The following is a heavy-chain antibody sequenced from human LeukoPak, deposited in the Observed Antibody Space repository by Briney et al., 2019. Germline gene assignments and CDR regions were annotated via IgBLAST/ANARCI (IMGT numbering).Heavy chain of an antibody. CDR2: ISWNNGSI. J-gene: IGHJ5*02. Sequence: GGSLRLSCAASGFTFDDYAMHWVRHAPGKGLEWVSGISWNNGSIGYADSVKGRFTISRDNAKNSLYLQMNSLRAEDTALYYCAKDVNFDWLFGWFDPWGQGTLVTVSS. CDR1: GFTFDDYA. CDR3: AKDVNFDWLFGWFDP. D-gene: IGHD3-9*01. V-gene: IGHV3-9*01.